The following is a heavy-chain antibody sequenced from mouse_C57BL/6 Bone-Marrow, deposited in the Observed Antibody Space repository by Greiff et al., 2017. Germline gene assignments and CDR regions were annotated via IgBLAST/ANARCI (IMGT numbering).Heavy chain of an antibody. D-gene: IGHD2-12*01. Sequence: EVQRVESGGGLVKPGGSLKLSCAASGFTFSSYAMSWVRQTPEKRLEWVATFSDGGSYTYYPDNVKGRFTISRDNAKNNLYLQMSHLKSEDTAMYYCARDGNYREAMDYWGQGTSVTVSS. CDR3: ARDGNYREAMDY. J-gene: IGHJ4*01. V-gene: IGHV5-4*01. CDR1: GFTFSSYA. CDR2: FSDGGSYT.